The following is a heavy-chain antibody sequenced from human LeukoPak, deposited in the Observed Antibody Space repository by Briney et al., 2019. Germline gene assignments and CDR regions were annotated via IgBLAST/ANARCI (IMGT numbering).Heavy chain of an antibody. CDR2: IYYSGST. J-gene: IGHJ4*02. V-gene: IGHV4-39*01. CDR1: GGSIGSSSYY. Sequence: SETLSLTCTVSGGSIGSSSYYWGWIRQPPGKGLEWIGSIYYSGSTYYNPSLKSRVTISVDTSKNQFSLKLSSVTAADTAVYYCARRVVGATGGGIDYWGQGTLVTVSS. D-gene: IGHD1-26*01. CDR3: ARRVVGATGGGIDY.